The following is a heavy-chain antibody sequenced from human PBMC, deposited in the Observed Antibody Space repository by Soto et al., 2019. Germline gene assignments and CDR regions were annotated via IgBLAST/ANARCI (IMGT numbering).Heavy chain of an antibody. CDR1: GFTFSSNG. Sequence: QVQLAESGGGVVQPGRSLRLSCAASGFTFSSNGMHWVRQAPGKGLEWVAVVWYDGSEKYYGDAVKGRFTISRDNFKNMVYLQMDSLRVEDTAVYYCARWGNEKILDYWGQGTLVTVSS. CDR2: VWYDGSEK. CDR3: ARWGNEKILDY. J-gene: IGHJ4*02. V-gene: IGHV3-33*01. D-gene: IGHD3-16*01.